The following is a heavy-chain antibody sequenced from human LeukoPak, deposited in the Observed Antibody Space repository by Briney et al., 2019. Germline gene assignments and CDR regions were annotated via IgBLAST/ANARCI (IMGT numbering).Heavy chain of an antibody. D-gene: IGHD7-27*01. Sequence: GGSLRLSCAASGFTFSSYAMSWVRQAPGRGLECVSSISGSGSTIYYADSVKGRFTISRDNAKNSLYLQMNSLRAEDTAVYYCARDRTGDLFDYWGQGALVTVSS. J-gene: IGHJ4*02. CDR2: ISGSGSTI. CDR3: ARDRTGDLFDY. CDR1: GFTFSSYA. V-gene: IGHV3-23*01.